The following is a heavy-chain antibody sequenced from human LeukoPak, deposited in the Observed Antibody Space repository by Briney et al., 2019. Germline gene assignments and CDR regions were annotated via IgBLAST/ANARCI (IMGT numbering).Heavy chain of an antibody. CDR3: ARGGGYSYGLHFDY. J-gene: IGHJ4*02. D-gene: IGHD5-18*01. CDR1: GGSISSYY. CDR2: IYHSGST. Sequence: QASETLSLTCTVSGGSISSYYWSWIRQPPGKGLEWIGYIYHSGSTNYNPSLKSRVTISVDTSKNQFSLKLSSVTAADTAVYYCARGGGYSYGLHFDYWGQGTLVTVSS. V-gene: IGHV4-59*01.